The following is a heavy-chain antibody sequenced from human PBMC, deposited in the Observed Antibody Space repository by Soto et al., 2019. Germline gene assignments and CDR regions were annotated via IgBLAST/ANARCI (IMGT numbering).Heavy chain of an antibody. Sequence: EEQLVESGGGLVKPGGSLRLSCAASGFIFRTYSMSWVRQAPGKGLEWVSSISSSGTYIFYTGSVKGRFTISRDNAKNSLYLQMNSLRAEDTAVYYCARDRARTTNAFDFWGQGTLVTVSS. CDR3: ARDRARTTNAFDF. V-gene: IGHV3-21*01. CDR1: GFIFRTYS. CDR2: ISSSGTYI. J-gene: IGHJ3*01. D-gene: IGHD3-10*01.